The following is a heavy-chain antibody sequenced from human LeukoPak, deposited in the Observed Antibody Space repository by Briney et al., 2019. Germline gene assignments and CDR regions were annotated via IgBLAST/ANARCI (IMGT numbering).Heavy chain of an antibody. Sequence: SETLSLTCTVSGGSISSFYWSWTRQPAGKGLEWIGRIYISGSTNYSPSLKSRVTMSIDTSKNQFSLKLSSVTAADTAVYYCARVVQSTDSSGFYLPEYFQHWGQGTLVTVSS. CDR2: IYISGST. CDR1: GGSISSFY. CDR3: ARVVQSTDSSGFYLPEYFQH. D-gene: IGHD3-22*01. J-gene: IGHJ1*01. V-gene: IGHV4-4*07.